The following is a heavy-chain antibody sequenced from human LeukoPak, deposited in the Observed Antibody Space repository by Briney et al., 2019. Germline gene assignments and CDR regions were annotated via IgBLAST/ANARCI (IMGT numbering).Heavy chain of an antibody. CDR2: INPTGGST. Sequence: ASVKVSCKTSEYTFTNYYFHWVRQAPGQGLEWMGLINPTGGSTGYAQKFQGRVTMTKDMSTSTDYMELSSLRSEDTAIYYCARDNSVGDNAWWFDPWGQGTLVTVSS. V-gene: IGHV1-46*01. CDR1: EYTFTNYY. J-gene: IGHJ5*02. CDR3: ARDNSVGDNAWWFDP. D-gene: IGHD1-26*01.